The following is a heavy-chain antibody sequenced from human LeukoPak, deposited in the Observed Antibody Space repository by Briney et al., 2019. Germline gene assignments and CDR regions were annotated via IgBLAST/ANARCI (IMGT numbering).Heavy chain of an antibody. CDR3: ARYYGSGSYVTGAMDV. D-gene: IGHD3-10*01. CDR2: ISSSGSTT. V-gene: IGHV3-48*03. CDR1: GLTFSSYE. J-gene: IGHJ6*02. Sequence: GGSLRLSCAASGLTFSSYEMNWVRQAPGKGLEWVSYISSSGSTTQYADSVKGRFTMSRDNVKNSLYLQMNSLRAEDTAVYYCARYYGSGSYVTGAMDVWGQGTTVTVSS.